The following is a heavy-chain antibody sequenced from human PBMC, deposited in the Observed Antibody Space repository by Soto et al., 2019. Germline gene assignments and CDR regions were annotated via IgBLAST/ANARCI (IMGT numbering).Heavy chain of an antibody. D-gene: IGHD3-10*01. J-gene: IGHJ6*02. Sequence: QVQLQESGPGLVKPSETLSLSCTVSGGSISSYYWSWIRQPPGKGLEWIGSIYYSGSTNYNPSLTSRVTTSVDTSTNQFPLKLSPVTAADTAVYSCARLVIRGVSPVGMDVWGQGTTVTVSS. CDR3: ARLVIRGVSPVGMDV. V-gene: IGHV4-59*08. CDR2: IYYSGST. CDR1: GGSISSYY.